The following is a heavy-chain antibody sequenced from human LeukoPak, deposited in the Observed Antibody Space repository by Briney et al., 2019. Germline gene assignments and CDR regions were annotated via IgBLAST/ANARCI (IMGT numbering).Heavy chain of an antibody. CDR2: ISAYNGNA. J-gene: IGHJ5*02. Sequence: PWASVKVSCTASGYIFTSYGISWVRQPPGQGLEWMGWISAYNGNANYPEKLQGRVTMTTDTSTKTAYMELRSLRSDDTAVYYCARYRLSDSPNNWFDPWGQGTLVTVSS. V-gene: IGHV1-18*01. CDR1: GYIFTSYG. CDR3: ARYRLSDSPNNWFDP. D-gene: IGHD3-22*01.